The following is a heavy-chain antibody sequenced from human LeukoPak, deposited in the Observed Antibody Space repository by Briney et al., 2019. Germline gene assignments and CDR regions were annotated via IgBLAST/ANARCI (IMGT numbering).Heavy chain of an antibody. CDR1: GGSISTYY. J-gene: IGHJ3*02. D-gene: IGHD7-27*01. Sequence: SETLSLTCTVSGGSISTYYWSWIRQPPGRGLEWIGYSDYSGSANYNPSLKSRVTISVDTSKNQFSLNLSPVTAADTAVYYCAQNWGSYAFDIWGRGTMVTVSS. V-gene: IGHV4-59*01. CDR3: AQNWGSYAFDI. CDR2: SDYSGSA.